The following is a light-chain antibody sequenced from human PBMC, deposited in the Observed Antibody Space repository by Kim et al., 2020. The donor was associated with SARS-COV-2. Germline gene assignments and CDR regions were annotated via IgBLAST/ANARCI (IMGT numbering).Light chain of an antibody. CDR3: QMWDNTWV. CDR2: RDT. V-gene: IGLV3-9*01. J-gene: IGLJ3*02. CDR1: NIVNKK. Sequence: SGAQGQTARMTCGGNNIVNKKVHWYQQKPGQAPVLVIYRDTNRPSETPERLSGSNSGNTATLTISRAQAGNEADYYCQMWDNTWVFGGGTQLTVL.